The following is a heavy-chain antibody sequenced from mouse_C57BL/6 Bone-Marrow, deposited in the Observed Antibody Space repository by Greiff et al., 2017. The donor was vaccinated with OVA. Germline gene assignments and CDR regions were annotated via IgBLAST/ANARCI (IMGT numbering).Heavy chain of an antibody. V-gene: IGHV1-81*01. Sequence: QVQLQQSGAELARPGASVKLSCKASGYTFTSYGISWVQQSTGQGLEWIGEIYPRSGNTYYNEKLKGKATLTADKSSSTAYMELRSLTSEDSAVYFCARLWDYDWYFEVWGTGTTVTVSS. J-gene: IGHJ1*03. D-gene: IGHD2-4*01. CDR3: ARLWDYDWYFEV. CDR2: IYPRSGNT. CDR1: GYTFTSYG.